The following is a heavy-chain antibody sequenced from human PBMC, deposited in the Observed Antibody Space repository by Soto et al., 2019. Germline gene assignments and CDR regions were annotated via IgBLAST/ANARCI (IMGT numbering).Heavy chain of an antibody. CDR1: GFTFSSYW. CDR3: ANLGTATRSLLY. V-gene: IGHV3-7*01. D-gene: IGHD2-15*01. Sequence: EVQLVESGGGLVQPGGSLRLSCAASGFTFSSYWMSWVRQAPGKGLEWVANIQQGGSGKYYVDSVKGRFTISRDNAKHSLYLQMNSLSAEDTAVYYCANLGTATRSLLYWGQGNLGPGSS. CDR2: IQQGGSGK. J-gene: IGHJ1*01.